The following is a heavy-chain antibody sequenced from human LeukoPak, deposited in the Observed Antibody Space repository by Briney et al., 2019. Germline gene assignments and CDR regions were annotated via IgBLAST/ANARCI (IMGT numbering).Heavy chain of an antibody. J-gene: IGHJ4*02. V-gene: IGHV5-51*01. D-gene: IGHD3-22*01. CDR1: GYSFTSYW. Sequence: GESLKISCKGPGYSFTSYWIGWVRQMPGKGLEWMGIIYPGDSDTRYSPSFQGQVTISADKSISTAYLQWSSLKASDTAIYYCARQRITQNYYDIIGYYDYWGQGTLVTVSS. CDR3: ARQRITQNYYDIIGYYDY. CDR2: IYPGDSDT.